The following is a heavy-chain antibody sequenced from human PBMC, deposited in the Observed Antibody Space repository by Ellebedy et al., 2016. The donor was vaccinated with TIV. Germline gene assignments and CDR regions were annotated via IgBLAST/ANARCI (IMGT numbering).Heavy chain of an antibody. CDR2: IYYSGST. D-gene: IGHD4-23*01. V-gene: IGHV4-59*01. CDR1: GGSIHSYY. J-gene: IGHJ4*02. CDR3: ARDGAGRWDY. Sequence: MPSETLSLTCNVSGGSIHSYYWNWIRQPLGRGLEWIGYIYYSGSTNYNPSLKSRVTISVDTSKNQFSLKLSSVTAADTAVYYRARDGAGRWDYWGPGTLVTVSS.